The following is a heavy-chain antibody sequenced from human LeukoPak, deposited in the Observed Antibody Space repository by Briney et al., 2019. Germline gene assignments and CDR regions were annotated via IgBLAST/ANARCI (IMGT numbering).Heavy chain of an antibody. Sequence: GGSLRLSCAASGFTFDEYGMSWVRQAPGKGLEWVSGISLNGGSRGYADSVKGRFTISRDNAKNSLYLQMNSLRVEDTALYYCTTVLWDPWGQGTLVTVSS. CDR3: TTVLWDP. D-gene: IGHD2-21*01. CDR1: GFTFDEYG. J-gene: IGHJ5*02. CDR2: ISLNGGSR. V-gene: IGHV3-20*04.